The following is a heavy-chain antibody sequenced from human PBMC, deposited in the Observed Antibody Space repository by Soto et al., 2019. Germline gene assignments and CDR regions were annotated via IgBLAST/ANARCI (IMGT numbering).Heavy chain of an antibody. Sequence: GGSLRLSCAASGFTFISYSMNWVLQAPGKGLEWVSYISSSSSTIYYADSVKGRFTISRDNAKNSLYLQMNSLRAEDTAVYYCARDTYTDNFDYWGQGTLVTVSS. J-gene: IGHJ4*02. D-gene: IGHD3-16*01. CDR3: ARDTYTDNFDY. CDR1: GFTFISYS. V-gene: IGHV3-48*01. CDR2: ISSSSSTI.